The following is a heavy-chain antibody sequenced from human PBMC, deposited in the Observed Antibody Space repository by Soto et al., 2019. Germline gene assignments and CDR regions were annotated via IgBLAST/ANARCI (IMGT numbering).Heavy chain of an antibody. CDR1: GFTVSSDY. Sequence: GGSLRLSCAASGFTVSSDYMSWVRQAPGKGLDWVSVIYSGGSTYYADSVKGQFTISRDNSKNTLYLQMNSLRAEDTAVYYCARFLGYCISTSCSTDAFDIWGQGTMVTVSS. CDR2: IYSGGST. CDR3: ARFLGYCISTSCSTDAFDI. J-gene: IGHJ3*02. D-gene: IGHD2-2*01. V-gene: IGHV3-53*01.